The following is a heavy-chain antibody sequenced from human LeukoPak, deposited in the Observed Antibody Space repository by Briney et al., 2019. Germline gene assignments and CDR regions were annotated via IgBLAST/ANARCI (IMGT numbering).Heavy chain of an antibody. CDR2: IKEDGSEK. CDR3: ASAQDSSRSTYDY. V-gene: IGHV3-7*01. Sequence: GSLRLSCAASGFTFSRYWMSWVRQAPGKGLEWVANIKEDGSEKYYVDSVRGRFTISRDNAKNSLYLQMNSLRAEDTAVYYCASAQDSSRSTYDYWGQGTLVPVSS. CDR1: GFTFSRYW. D-gene: IGHD6-13*01. J-gene: IGHJ4*02.